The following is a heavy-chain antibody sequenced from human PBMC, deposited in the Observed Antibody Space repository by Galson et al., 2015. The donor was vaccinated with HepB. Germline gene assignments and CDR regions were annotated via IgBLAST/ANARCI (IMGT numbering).Heavy chain of an antibody. D-gene: IGHD6-13*01. J-gene: IGHJ5*02. V-gene: IGHV1-18*04. CDR1: GYPFISNG. CDR3: ARDLVPGSSWLRGGFDT. CDR2: ISVYKGNT. Sequence: SVKVSCKASGYPFISNGISWVRQAPGQGLEWMGWISVYKGNTNFAQKFQGRVTMTTDTSASTAYMELRGLRSDDTAVYYCARDLVPGSSWLRGGFDTWGQGYLVTVSS.